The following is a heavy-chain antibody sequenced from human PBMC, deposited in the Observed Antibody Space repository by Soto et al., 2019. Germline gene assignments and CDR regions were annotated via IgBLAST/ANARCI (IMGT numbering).Heavy chain of an antibody. D-gene: IGHD3-22*01. V-gene: IGHV3-48*01. CDR2: ISPSSSTI. CDR1: GFTFSSHS. Sequence: LRLSCAASGFTFSSHSMNWVRQAPGKGLEWVSYISPSSSTIYYADSVKGRFTISRDNAKNSLYLQMNSLRVEDTAMYYCARIDYDGGGYYPEYWGQGILVTVSS. J-gene: IGHJ4*02. CDR3: ARIDYDGGGYYPEY.